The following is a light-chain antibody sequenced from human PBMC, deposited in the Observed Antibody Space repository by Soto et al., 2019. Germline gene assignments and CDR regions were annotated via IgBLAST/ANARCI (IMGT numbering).Light chain of an antibody. CDR1: QSVTSYY. Sequence: EIVLTQSPGTLSLSPGERATLSCRASQSVTSYYLGWYQQKPGQPPRLLIYGVSNRATGIPDRFSGSGSGTDFTLTISGLEPEDFGVYFCLHYGISTPYTFGRGTKVEIK. CDR2: GVS. CDR3: LHYGISTPYT. V-gene: IGKV3-20*01. J-gene: IGKJ2*01.